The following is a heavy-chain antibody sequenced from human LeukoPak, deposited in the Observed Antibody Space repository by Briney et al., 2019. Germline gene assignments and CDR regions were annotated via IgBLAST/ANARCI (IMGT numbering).Heavy chain of an antibody. CDR1: GFTFNTYA. Sequence: GGSLRLSCTASGFTFNTYAMNWVRQAPGKGLEWAAFIQYDGHAQHYAGSVTARFTISRDISTNTLYLQMNSLRADDTAVYYCVSHPRGYGIFHIWGQGTMLTVSS. D-gene: IGHD5-12*01. J-gene: IGHJ3*02. CDR3: VSHPRGYGIFHI. CDR2: IQYDGHAQ. V-gene: IGHV3-30*02.